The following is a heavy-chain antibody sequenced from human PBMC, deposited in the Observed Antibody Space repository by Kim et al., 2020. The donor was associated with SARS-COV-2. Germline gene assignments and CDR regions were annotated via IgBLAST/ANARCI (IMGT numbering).Heavy chain of an antibody. CDR3: VKGHFSSWYYMYFDN. CDR2: ITARGFDT. V-gene: IGHV3-23*01. J-gene: IGHJ1*01. D-gene: IGHD3-22*01. CDR1: DSTFNAFA. Sequence: GGSLRLSCTSSDSTFNAFAMSWVRQAPGKGLEWVAGITARGFDTYYADSVKGRFTISRDASKSTVSLLMTSLSVEDTAVYFCVKGHFSSWYYMYFDNWGQGTVVTVSS.